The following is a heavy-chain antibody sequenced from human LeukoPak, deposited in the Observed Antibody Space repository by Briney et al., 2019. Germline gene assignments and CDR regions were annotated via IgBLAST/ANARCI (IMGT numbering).Heavy chain of an antibody. J-gene: IGHJ3*02. Sequence: SETLSLTCAVYGGSFTKHQWSWIRQPPGKGLEWSGAINDGGSTNYNPSLKSRVTISVDTSKNQFSLKLSSVTAADTAVYYCARDNWGNYGDLGLYAFDIWGQGTMVTVSS. D-gene: IGHD4-17*01. V-gene: IGHV4-34*01. CDR2: INDGGST. CDR1: GGSFTKHQ. CDR3: ARDNWGNYGDLGLYAFDI.